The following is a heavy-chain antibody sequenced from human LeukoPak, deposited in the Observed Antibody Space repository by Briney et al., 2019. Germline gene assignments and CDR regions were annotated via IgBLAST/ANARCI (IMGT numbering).Heavy chain of an antibody. CDR2: IIPILGIA. J-gene: IGHJ3*02. V-gene: IGHV1-69*04. CDR1: GGTFSSYA. CDR3: ARVVTMVRGVIIKGVDAFDI. Sequence: SVKVSCKASGGTFSSYAISWVRQAPGQGLEWMGRIIPILGIANYAQKFQGRVTITADKSTSTAYMELSSLRSEDTAVYYCARVVTMVRGVIIKGVDAFDIWGQGTMVTVSS. D-gene: IGHD3-10*01.